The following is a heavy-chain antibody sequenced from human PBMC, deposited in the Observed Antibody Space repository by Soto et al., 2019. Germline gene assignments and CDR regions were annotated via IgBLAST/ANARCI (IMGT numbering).Heavy chain of an antibody. Sequence: PWWSLRLSCSASVFTFSSYWMDWGRQAPGKGLEWVANINQDGSEKHYIDSVKGRFTISRDNAKNSLYLQMNSLTAEDSALYYCSPSLDYWGQGTLVTVSS. CDR1: VFTFSSYW. CDR2: INQDGSEK. V-gene: IGHV3-7*01. CDR3: SPSLDY. J-gene: IGHJ4*02.